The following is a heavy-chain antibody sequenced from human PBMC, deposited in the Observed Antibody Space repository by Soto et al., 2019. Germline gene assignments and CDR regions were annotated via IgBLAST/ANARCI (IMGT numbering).Heavy chain of an antibody. CDR1: GFTFTNYA. Sequence: GSLRLSCAASGFTFTNYAMSWVRQAPGEGLEWVSSMSGSGGSTYYADSVKGRFTISRDNSRNTLYLQMNSLRAEDTAGYYCARAPNWNYESGYFDYWGQGTLVTVSS. D-gene: IGHD1-7*01. J-gene: IGHJ4*02. V-gene: IGHV3-23*01. CDR2: MSGSGGST. CDR3: ARAPNWNYESGYFDY.